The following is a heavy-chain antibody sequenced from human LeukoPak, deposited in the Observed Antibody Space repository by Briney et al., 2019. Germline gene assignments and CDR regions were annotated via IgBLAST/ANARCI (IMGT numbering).Heavy chain of an antibody. CDR1: GGSFSGYL. J-gene: IGHJ3*02. V-gene: IGHV4-34*01. CDR3: ARMSELLTGYYSWGAFDI. Sequence: SETLSLTCTVSGGSFSGYLWSWIRQPPGKGLEWIGEINYNGENTNYNPSLKSRVTMSVDTSTNQFSLKLSSVTAADTAMYYCARMSELLTGYYSWGAFDIWGQGTMVTVSS. D-gene: IGHD3-9*01. CDR2: INYNGENT.